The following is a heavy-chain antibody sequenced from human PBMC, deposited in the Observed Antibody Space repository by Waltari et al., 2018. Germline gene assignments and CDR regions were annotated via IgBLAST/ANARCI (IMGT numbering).Heavy chain of an antibody. CDR2: INVDGTII. D-gene: IGHD5-18*01. J-gene: IGHJ4*02. Sequence: EVQLVESGGGLVQPGGSLSLSCAASGFNVGNYWMHWVRQAPGKGLVLVSRINVDGTIITYADSGRGRFTIARDSAKNTLYLQMNSLRVDDTAVYYCARDGGEWTQDYWGQGALVTVSS. CDR3: ARDGGEWTQDY. CDR1: GFNVGNYW. V-gene: IGHV3-74*01.